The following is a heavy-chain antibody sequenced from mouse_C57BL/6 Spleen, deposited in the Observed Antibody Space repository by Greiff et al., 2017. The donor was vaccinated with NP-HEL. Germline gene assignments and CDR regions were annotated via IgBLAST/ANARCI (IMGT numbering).Heavy chain of an antibody. Sequence: EVQLVESEGGLVQPGGSLSLSCAASGFTFTDYYMSWVRQPPGKALEWLGFFRNKANGYTTEYSASVKGRFTISRDNSQSILYLQMNALRAEDSATYYCARYSPYGSSHWYFDVWGTGTTVTVSS. J-gene: IGHJ1*03. D-gene: IGHD1-1*01. CDR3: ARYSPYGSSHWYFDV. V-gene: IGHV7-3*01. CDR2: FRNKANGYTT. CDR1: GFTFTDYY.